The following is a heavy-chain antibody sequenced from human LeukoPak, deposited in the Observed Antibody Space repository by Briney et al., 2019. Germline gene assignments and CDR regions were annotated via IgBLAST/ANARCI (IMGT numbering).Heavy chain of an antibody. J-gene: IGHJ6*03. Sequence: GGSLRLSCAASGFTFSDHYMDWVRQAPGKGLVWVSRVNSDGTGTTYADSVEGRFTISRDNAKNTVYLQMHSLRAEDTAIYYCIRTLIVATSPYMDVWGKGTTVTVSS. CDR1: GFTFSDHY. CDR2: VNSDGTGT. V-gene: IGHV3-74*01. CDR3: IRTLIVATSPYMDV. D-gene: IGHD5-12*01.